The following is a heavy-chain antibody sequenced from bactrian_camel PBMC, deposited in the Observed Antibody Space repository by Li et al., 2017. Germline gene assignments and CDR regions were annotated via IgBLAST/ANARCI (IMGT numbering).Heavy chain of an antibody. Sequence: QLVESGGGSVQAGGSTTLSCLVSGFTYSGGCMGWFRQAPGKEREGVAGINVETGTAYYRDSVKGRFTIVQNNPKDTLYLQLNSLKTKDTAMYYCQKDYSDYSDWGQGTQVTVS. J-gene: IGHJ4*01. D-gene: IGHD4*01. CDR1: GFTYSGGC. CDR2: INVETGTA. V-gene: IGHV3S1*01. CDR3: QKDYSDYSD.